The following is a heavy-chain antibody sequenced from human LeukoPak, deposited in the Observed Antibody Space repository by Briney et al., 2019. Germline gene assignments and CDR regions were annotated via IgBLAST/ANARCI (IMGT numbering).Heavy chain of an antibody. CDR3: ARDGVLAYCGGDCPHDAFDI. CDR1: GFTFSSYA. CDR2: ISYDGSNK. Sequence: GGSLRLSCAASGFTFSSYAMHWVRQAPGKGLEWVAVISYDGSNKYYADSVKGRFTISRDNSKNTLYLQMNSLRAEDTAVYYCARDGVLAYCGGDCPHDAFDIWGQGTMVTVSS. J-gene: IGHJ3*02. D-gene: IGHD2-21*02. V-gene: IGHV3-30-3*01.